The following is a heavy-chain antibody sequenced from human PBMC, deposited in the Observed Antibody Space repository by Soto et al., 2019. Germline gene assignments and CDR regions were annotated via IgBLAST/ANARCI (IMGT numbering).Heavy chain of an antibody. J-gene: IGHJ6*03. CDR3: ARHGFGRGYSGYDLYYYYMDV. CDR2: IYYSGST. V-gene: IGHV4-39*01. Sequence: SETLSLTCTVSGGSISSSSYYWGWIRQPPGKGLEWIGSIYYSGSTYYNPSLKSRVTISVDTSKNQFSLKLSSVTAADTAVYYCARHGFGRGYSGYDLYYYYMDVWGKGTTVTVSS. D-gene: IGHD5-12*01. CDR1: GGSISSSSYY.